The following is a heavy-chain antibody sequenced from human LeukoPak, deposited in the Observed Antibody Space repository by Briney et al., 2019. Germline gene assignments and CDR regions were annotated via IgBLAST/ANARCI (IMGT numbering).Heavy chain of an antibody. V-gene: IGHV4-4*02. CDR1: GGSISSSNW. D-gene: IGHD3-10*01. Sequence: SETLSLTCAVSGGSISSSNWWSWVRQPPGKGLEWIGEIYHSGSTNYNPSLKSRVTISVDKSKNQFSLKLSSVTAADTAVYYCARVWDGSGSYYNYYYYGMDVWGQGTTVTVSS. CDR3: ARVWDGSGSYYNYYYYGMDV. J-gene: IGHJ6*02. CDR2: IYHSGST.